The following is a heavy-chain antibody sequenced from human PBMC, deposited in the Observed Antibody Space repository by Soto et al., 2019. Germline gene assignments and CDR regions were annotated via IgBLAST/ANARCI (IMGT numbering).Heavy chain of an antibody. Sequence: SETLSLTCAVSGGSISSGGYSWSWIRQPPGKGLEWIGYMYHSGSTYYNPSLKSRVTISIDRSKNQFSLKLSSVTAEDTAVYYCAKDSPKWDLSVLDYYGMDVWGQGTTVTVSS. CDR2: MYHSGST. D-gene: IGHD1-26*01. V-gene: IGHV4-30-2*01. CDR1: GGSISSGGYS. CDR3: AKDSPKWDLSVLDYYGMDV. J-gene: IGHJ6*02.